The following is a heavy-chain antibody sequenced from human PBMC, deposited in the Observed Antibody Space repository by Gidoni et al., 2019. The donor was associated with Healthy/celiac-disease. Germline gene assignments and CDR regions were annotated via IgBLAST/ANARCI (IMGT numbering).Heavy chain of an antibody. CDR1: GGSFSGYY. CDR2: INHSGST. CDR3: ARGSDDYIWGSYRSWWFDP. V-gene: IGHV4-34*01. D-gene: IGHD3-16*02. J-gene: IGHJ5*02. Sequence: QVQLQQWGAGLLKPPETLSLTCAVYGGSFSGYYWSWIRQPPGKGLEWIGEINHSGSTSNNPSLKSRVTISVDTSKNQFSLKLSSVTAADTAVYYCARGSDDYIWGSYRSWWFDPWGQGTLVTVSS.